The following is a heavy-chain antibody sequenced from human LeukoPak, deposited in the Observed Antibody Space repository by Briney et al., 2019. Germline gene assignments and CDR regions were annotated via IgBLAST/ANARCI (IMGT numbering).Heavy chain of an antibody. CDR1: GFTFSSYG. Sequence: GGSLRLSCAASGFTFSSYGMQWVRKAPGKGLEWVAVISHDGTVQHYADSVKGRFTISRDNSDNTLYLQMNSLRDEDTAIYYCAKEGTPMAXSYFXXWXQGTLIAVSS. CDR3: AKEGTPMAXSYFXX. V-gene: IGHV3-30*18. J-gene: IGHJ4*02. CDR2: ISHDGTVQ. D-gene: IGHD5-18*01.